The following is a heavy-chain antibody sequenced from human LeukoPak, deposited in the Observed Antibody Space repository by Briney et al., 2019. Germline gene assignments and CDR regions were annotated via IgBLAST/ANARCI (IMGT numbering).Heavy chain of an antibody. CDR3: ARAATIKTDWFDP. V-gene: IGHV4-39*07. CDR1: GGSISSSSYY. J-gene: IGHJ5*02. Sequence: SETLSLTCTVSGGSISSSSYYWGWIRQPPGKGREWIGSIFYSGSTYYNPSLKSRVTISVDTSKSQFSLKLSSVTAADTALYYCARAATIKTDWFDPWGQGTLVTVSS. D-gene: IGHD5-24*01. CDR2: IFYSGST.